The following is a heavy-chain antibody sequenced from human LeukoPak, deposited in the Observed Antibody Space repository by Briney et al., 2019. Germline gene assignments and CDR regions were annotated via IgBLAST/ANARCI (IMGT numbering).Heavy chain of an antibody. CDR3: TTGPFDYYGSASYLANGMDV. J-gene: IGHJ6*02. CDR2: IKSKTDGGTR. V-gene: IGHV3-15*01. CDR1: GFTFSNAW. D-gene: IGHD3-10*01. Sequence: GGSLRLSCAASGFTFSNAWMSWVRQAPGKGLEWVGRIKSKTDGGTRDYTAPVKGRFTISRDDSKNTLYLQMNTLKTEDTAVYYCTTGPFDYYGSASYLANGMDVWGQGTTVTVSS.